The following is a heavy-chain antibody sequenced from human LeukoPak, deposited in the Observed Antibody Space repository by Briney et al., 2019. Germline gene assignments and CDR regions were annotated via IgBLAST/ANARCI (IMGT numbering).Heavy chain of an antibody. J-gene: IGHJ4*02. V-gene: IGHV1-8*03. CDR2: MNPNSGNT. CDR1: GYTFTSYD. D-gene: IGHD5-12*01. CDR3: ARGGSVATNYFDY. Sequence: GASVKVSCKASGYTFTSYDINWVRQATGQGLEWIGWMNPNSGNTGYAQKFQGRVTITRNTSISTAYMELSSLRSEDTAVYYCARGGSVATNYFDYWGQGTLVTVSS.